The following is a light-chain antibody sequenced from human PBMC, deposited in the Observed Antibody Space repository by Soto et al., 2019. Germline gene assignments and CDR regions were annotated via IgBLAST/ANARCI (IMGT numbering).Light chain of an antibody. CDR3: LQGYNSFWT. CDR1: QPIGTS. J-gene: IGKJ1*01. V-gene: IGKV1-39*01. Sequence: DIQMTQSPSSLSASVGDSFTFTFLASQPIGTSLHWYQQKAGKAPRVLISSASRLQSGVSSRFSGSGSGTHFTLTISSLRPEDSASYYCLQGYNSFWTFGQGTKVDI. CDR2: SAS.